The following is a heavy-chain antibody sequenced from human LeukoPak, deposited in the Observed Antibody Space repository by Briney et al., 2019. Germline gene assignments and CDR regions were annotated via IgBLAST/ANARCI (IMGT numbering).Heavy chain of an antibody. CDR2: ISSNGGST. CDR1: GFTFSSYA. Sequence: AGGSLRLSCAATGFTFSSYAMHWVRQAPGKGLEYVSAISSNGGSTYYANSVNGRFTISRDNSKNTLYLQMGSLRAEDMAVYYCARDHPNGYSYDYWGQGTLVTVSS. CDR3: ARDHPNGYSYDY. D-gene: IGHD5-18*01. V-gene: IGHV3-64*01. J-gene: IGHJ4*02.